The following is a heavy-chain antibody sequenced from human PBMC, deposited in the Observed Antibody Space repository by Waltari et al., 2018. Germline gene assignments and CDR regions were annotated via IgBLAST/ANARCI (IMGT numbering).Heavy chain of an antibody. D-gene: IGHD3-16*01. V-gene: IGHV3-53*01. Sequence: EVQLVESGGGLIQPGGSLRLSCAASGFTVSSNYMRWVRQAPGKGLEWVSVIDSGGSTYYADSVKGRFTISRDNSKNTLYLQMNSLRAEDTAVYYCARGPWGDFFYYYGMDVWGQGTTVTVSS. CDR2: IDSGGST. CDR1: GFTVSSNY. CDR3: ARGPWGDFFYYYGMDV. J-gene: IGHJ6*02.